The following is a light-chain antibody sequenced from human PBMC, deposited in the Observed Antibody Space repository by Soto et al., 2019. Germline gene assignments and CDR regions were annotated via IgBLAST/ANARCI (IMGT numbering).Light chain of an antibody. CDR1: QGISNGY. J-gene: IGKJ1*01. CDR2: GAS. V-gene: IGKV3-20*01. Sequence: ETVLTQSPGTLSFSPGERATLSCRANQGISNGYLAWYQHKPGQAPKLLINGASSKATGIPDRVSGSGSGTDFTLSIDILGPEDLAVFYCQQYGSSPWTVGQGTKVEIK. CDR3: QQYGSSPWT.